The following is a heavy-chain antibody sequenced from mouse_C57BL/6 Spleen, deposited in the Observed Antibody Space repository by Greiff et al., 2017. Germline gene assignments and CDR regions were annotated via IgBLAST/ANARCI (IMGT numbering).Heavy chain of an antibody. CDR3: ARERSYGSSYGYAMDY. J-gene: IGHJ4*01. D-gene: IGHD1-1*01. CDR1: GFTFSDYY. CDR2: INYDGSST. V-gene: IGHV5-16*01. Sequence: EVKLVESEGGLVQPGSSMKLSCTASGFTFSDYYMAWVRQVPEKGLEWVANINYDGSSTYYLDSLKVRFIISRDNAKNILYLQMSSLKSEDTATDYCARERSYGSSYGYAMDYWGQGTSVTVSS.